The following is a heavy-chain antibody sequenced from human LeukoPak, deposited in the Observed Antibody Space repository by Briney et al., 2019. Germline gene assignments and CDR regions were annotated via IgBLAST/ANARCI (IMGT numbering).Heavy chain of an antibody. J-gene: IGHJ4*02. CDR1: DGSISNYY. V-gene: IGHV4-59*01. CDR3: ATGGEIFFDY. CDR2: IYYSGST. D-gene: IGHD3-16*01. Sequence: SETLSLTCTVSDGSISNYYWSWIRQPPGKGLEWIGYIYYSGSTNYNPSLNSRVTIPVDTSKNQFSLKLSSVTAADTAVYYCATGGEIFFDYWGQGTLVTVSS.